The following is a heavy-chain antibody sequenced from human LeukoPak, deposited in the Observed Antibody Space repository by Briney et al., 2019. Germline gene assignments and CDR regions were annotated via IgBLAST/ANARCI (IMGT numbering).Heavy chain of an antibody. V-gene: IGHV1-3*01. CDR1: GYTFTSYA. Sequence: ASVKVSCKASGYTFTSYAMHWVRQAPGQRLEWMGWISAGNGNTKYSQKFQGRVTITRDTSASTAYMELSSLRSEDTAVYYCASGAAGIDYWGQGTLVTVSS. CDR3: ASGAAGIDY. J-gene: IGHJ4*02. CDR2: ISAGNGNT. D-gene: IGHD3-10*01.